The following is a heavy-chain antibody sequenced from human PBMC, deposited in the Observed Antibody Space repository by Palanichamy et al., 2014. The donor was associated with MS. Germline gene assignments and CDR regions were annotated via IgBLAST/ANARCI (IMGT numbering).Heavy chain of an antibody. Sequence: EVQLVESGGGLVKPGGSLRLSCVASGFSFRTYSMNWVRQAPGKGLEWVSSMDSSSTYIYYADSLRGRFTISRDNAKNSLYLQMNSLSAEDTAVYYCAKETSGDALDIWGQGTMVTVSS. V-gene: IGHV3-21*01. CDR3: AKETSGDALDI. J-gene: IGHJ3*02. CDR2: MDSSSTYI. CDR1: GFSFRTYS.